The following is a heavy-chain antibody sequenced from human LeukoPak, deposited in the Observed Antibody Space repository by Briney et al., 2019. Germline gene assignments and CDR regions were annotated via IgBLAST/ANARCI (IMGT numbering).Heavy chain of an antibody. Sequence: PGRSLRLSCAASGFTFDDYAMHWVRQAPGKGLEWVSGISWNSGSIGYADSVKGRFTISRDNAKNSLYLQMNSLRAEDMALYYCAKDRYGGNPRGYFDYWGQGTLVTVSS. CDR3: AKDRYGGNPRGYFDY. CDR2: ISWNSGSI. J-gene: IGHJ4*02. V-gene: IGHV3-9*03. D-gene: IGHD4-23*01. CDR1: GFTFDDYA.